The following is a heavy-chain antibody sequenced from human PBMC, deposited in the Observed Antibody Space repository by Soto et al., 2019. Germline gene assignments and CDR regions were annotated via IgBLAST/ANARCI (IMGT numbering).Heavy chain of an antibody. J-gene: IGHJ6*02. CDR3: AKKSCSSPGCPNGMDV. Sequence: EVQLLESGGGLVQPGGSLRLSCAASGFNFNAYVMNWVRQAPGKGLEWVSIISFTGDSRYYADSVKDRFTISRDNSQNTLMLQMNSLRAEDTAVYYGAKKSCSSPGCPNGMDVWGQGTTVTV. V-gene: IGHV3-23*01. D-gene: IGHD2-2*01. CDR1: GFNFNAYV. CDR2: ISFTGDSR.